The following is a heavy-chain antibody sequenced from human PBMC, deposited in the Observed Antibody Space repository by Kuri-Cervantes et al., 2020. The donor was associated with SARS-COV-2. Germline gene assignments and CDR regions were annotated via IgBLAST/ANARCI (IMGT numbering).Heavy chain of an antibody. Sequence: GESLKISCAASGLTASINYMSWVRQAPGKGLEWVSLIYRGGTMYYTDSVKGRFTISRDNAKNSLYLQMNSLRAEDTAVYYCARDPYYGGNPNWYFDLWGRGTLVTVSS. CDR3: ARDPYYGGNPNWYFDL. D-gene: IGHD4-23*01. V-gene: IGHV3-53*01. CDR1: GLTASINY. CDR2: IYRGGTM. J-gene: IGHJ2*01.